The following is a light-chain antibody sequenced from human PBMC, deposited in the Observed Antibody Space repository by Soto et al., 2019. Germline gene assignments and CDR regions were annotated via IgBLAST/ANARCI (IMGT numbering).Light chain of an antibody. CDR3: QSYDSSLSGWV. V-gene: IGLV1-40*01. CDR2: GNS. CDR1: SSNIGAGYD. Sequence: QSVLKQPPSVTVAPGQRGTISCTGSSSNIGAGYDVHWYQQLPGTAPKLLIYGNSNRPSGVPDRFSGSKSGTSASLAITGLQAEDEADYYCQSYDSSLSGWVFGTGTKVTVL. J-gene: IGLJ1*01.